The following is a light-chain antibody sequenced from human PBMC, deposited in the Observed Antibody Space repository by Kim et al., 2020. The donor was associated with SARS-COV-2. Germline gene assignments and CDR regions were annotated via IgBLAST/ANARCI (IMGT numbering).Light chain of an antibody. Sequence: PAPISCRSSQNLVYSDGNTYLNWFHQRPGQSPRRLIYKVSNRDSGVPDRFSGSGSGADFTLQISRVEAEDVGIYYCMQGTHWPFTFGPGTKVDIK. J-gene: IGKJ3*01. CDR3: MQGTHWPFT. CDR1: QNLVYSDGNTY. V-gene: IGKV2-30*01. CDR2: KVS.